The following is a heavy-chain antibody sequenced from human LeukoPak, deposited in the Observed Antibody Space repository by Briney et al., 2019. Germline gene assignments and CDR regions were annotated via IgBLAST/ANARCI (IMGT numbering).Heavy chain of an antibody. CDR3: ARGDIVATHFDY. CDR2: IYYSGST. Sequence: SETLSLTCTGPGGPVSSRRYSTSWMRKPPGKGLEWIGHIYYSGSTNYNPTLKRRFTISVDTSKNQFSLELSSVTAADTAVYYCARGDIVATHFDYWGQGTLVTVSS. CDR1: GGPVSSRRYS. V-gene: IGHV4-61*01. J-gene: IGHJ4*02. D-gene: IGHD5-12*01.